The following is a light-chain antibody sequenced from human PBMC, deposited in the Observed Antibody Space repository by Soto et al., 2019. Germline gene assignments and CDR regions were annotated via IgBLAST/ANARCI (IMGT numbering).Light chain of an antibody. V-gene: IGLV2-23*02. J-gene: IGLJ1*01. CDR1: SSDVGSYNL. Sequence: HSALTQPASVSGSPGQALTISYTETSSDVGSYNLVSWYQQHPGKAPKLMIYEVSKRPSGVSNRFSGSKSGNTASLTISGLQAEDEADYYCCSYAGSSTYVFGTGTKVTVL. CDR3: CSYAGSSTYV. CDR2: EVS.